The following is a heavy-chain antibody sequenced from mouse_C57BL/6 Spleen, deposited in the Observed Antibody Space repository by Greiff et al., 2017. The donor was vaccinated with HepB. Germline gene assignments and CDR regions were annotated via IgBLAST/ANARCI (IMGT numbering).Heavy chain of an antibody. D-gene: IGHD1-1*01. J-gene: IGHJ1*03. CDR2: INPSNGGT. Sequence: QVQLQQPGTELVKPGASVKLSCKASGYTFTSYWMHWVKQRPGQGLEWIGNINPSNGGTNYNEKFKSKATLTVDKSSSTAYMQLSSLTSEDSAVYYWARRETTVVATRRYFDVWGTGTTVTVSS. CDR3: ARRETTVVATRRYFDV. CDR1: GYTFTSYW. V-gene: IGHV1-53*01.